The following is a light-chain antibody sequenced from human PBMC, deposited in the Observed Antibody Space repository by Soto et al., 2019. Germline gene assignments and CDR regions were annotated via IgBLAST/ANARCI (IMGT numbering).Light chain of an antibody. CDR1: SSDVGSYDL. J-gene: IGLJ1*01. CDR2: EAI. V-gene: IGLV2-23*01. CDR3: CSYAGGSTPYV. Sequence: QSALTQPASVSGSPGQSITISCLGTSSDVGSYDLVSWYQQHPGKAPKLMIYEAIKRPSGVSNRFSGSKSGNTASLTISGLQAEDEADYYCCSYAGGSTPYVFGAGTKLTVL.